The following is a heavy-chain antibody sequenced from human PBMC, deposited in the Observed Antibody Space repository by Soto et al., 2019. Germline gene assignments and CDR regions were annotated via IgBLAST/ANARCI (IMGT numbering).Heavy chain of an antibody. V-gene: IGHV1-18*01. CDR2: ISWFNGQT. Sequence: AAVQVSYKGSRNLLPSPGLSWVRQAPVQGLEWMGWISWFNGQTDYALKFQGRVTLATDASTSTAYMELRSLRSDDTAVYFCARVDPRGVAVVRDYWGQGTLVTVSS. D-gene: IGHD3-10*01. CDR1: RNLLPSPG. CDR3: ARVDPRGVAVVRDY. J-gene: IGHJ4*02.